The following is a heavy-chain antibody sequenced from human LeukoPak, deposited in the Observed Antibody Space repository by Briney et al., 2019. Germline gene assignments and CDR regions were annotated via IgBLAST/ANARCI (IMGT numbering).Heavy chain of an antibody. CDR3: ARGHNENRYKSTIDI. CDR2: IYHSGST. V-gene: IGHV4-4*02. J-gene: IGHJ3*02. CDR1: GDSISSSTW. Sequence: PSGTLSLTCGVSGDSISSSTWWNWVRQPPGKGLEWIGDIYHSGSTNSNPSLKSRVIISVDETKNQFSLKLNSVTAADTAMYYCARGHNENRYKSTIDIWGQGTMVTVSS. D-gene: IGHD1-1*01.